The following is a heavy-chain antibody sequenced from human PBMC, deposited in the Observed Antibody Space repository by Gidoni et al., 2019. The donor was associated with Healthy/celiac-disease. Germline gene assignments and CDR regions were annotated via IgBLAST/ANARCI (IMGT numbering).Heavy chain of an antibody. D-gene: IGHD3-9*01. V-gene: IGHV3-21*01. CDR2: ISSSSSYI. CDR3: ARYYDILNPSYGMDV. J-gene: IGHJ6*02. CDR1: GFTFSSYS. Sequence: EVQLVESGGGLVKPGGSLRLSCAASGFTFSSYSMYWVRQAPGKGLEWVSSISSSSSYIYYADSVKGRFTISRDNAKNSLYLQMNSLRAEDTAVYYCARYYDILNPSYGMDVWGQGTTVTVSS.